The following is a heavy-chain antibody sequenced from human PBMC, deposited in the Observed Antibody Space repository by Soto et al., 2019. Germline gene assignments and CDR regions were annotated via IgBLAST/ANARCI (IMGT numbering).Heavy chain of an antibody. CDR2: INAGNGNT. Sequence: ASVKVSCKASGYTFTSYAMHWVRQAPGQRLEWMGWINAGNGNTKYSQKFQGRVTITRDTSASTAYMELSSLRSEDTAVYYCAREDYYDSSGYHLPGYYYYGMDVWGQGTTVTVPS. D-gene: IGHD3-22*01. CDR3: AREDYYDSSGYHLPGYYYYGMDV. V-gene: IGHV1-3*01. J-gene: IGHJ6*02. CDR1: GYTFTSYA.